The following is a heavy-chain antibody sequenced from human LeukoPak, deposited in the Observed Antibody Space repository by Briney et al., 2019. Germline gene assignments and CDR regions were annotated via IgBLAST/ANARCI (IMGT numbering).Heavy chain of an antibody. CDR1: GFTFSSYG. CDR3: ARDAPYYYDSSGYYSPRPLDY. D-gene: IGHD3-22*01. Sequence: GRSLRLSCAACGFTFSSYGMHWVRQAPGKGLEWVAVIWYDGSNKYYADSVKGRFTISRDNSKNTLYLQMNSLRAEDTAVYYCARDAPYYYDSSGYYSPRPLDYWGQGTLVTVSS. CDR2: IWYDGSNK. V-gene: IGHV3-33*01. J-gene: IGHJ4*02.